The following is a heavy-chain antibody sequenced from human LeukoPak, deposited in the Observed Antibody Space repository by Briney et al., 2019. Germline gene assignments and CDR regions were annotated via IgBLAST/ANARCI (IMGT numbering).Heavy chain of an antibody. D-gene: IGHD3-10*01. CDR1: GFTFSSYS. CDR3: ARDLSGGSGMDV. V-gene: IGHV3-21*01. J-gene: IGHJ6*02. Sequence: EGSLRLSCAASGFTFSSYSMNWVRQAPGKGLEWVSYISSSSTYIYYADSVKGRFTISRDTAKDSLYLQMNSLRAEDTAVYYCARDLSGGSGMDVWGQGTTVTVSS. CDR2: ISSSSTYI.